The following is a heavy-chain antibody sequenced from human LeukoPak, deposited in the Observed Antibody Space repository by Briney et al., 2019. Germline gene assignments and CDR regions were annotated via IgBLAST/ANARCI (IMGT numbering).Heavy chain of an antibody. CDR2: ISYDGSNK. D-gene: IGHD3-22*01. J-gene: IGHJ3*02. Sequence: PGGSLRLSCAASGFTFSSYAMHWVRQAPGKGLEWVAVISYDGSNKYADSVKGRFTISRDNSKNTLYLQMNSLRAEDTAVYYCAKWLLGAFDIWGQGTMVTVSS. CDR3: AKWLLGAFDI. CDR1: GFTFSSYA. V-gene: IGHV3-30-3*01.